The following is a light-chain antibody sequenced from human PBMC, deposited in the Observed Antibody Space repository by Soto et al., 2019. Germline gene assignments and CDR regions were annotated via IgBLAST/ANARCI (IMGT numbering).Light chain of an antibody. J-gene: IGLJ3*02. CDR2: ENN. Sequence: QSVLTQPPSVSAAPGQKVTISCSGSSSNIGNNYVSWYQQLPGTAPKLLIYENNKQPSGIPDRFSGSKSGTSATLGITGLQTGDEADYYCGTWDSSLSAAVFGGGTKLTVL. V-gene: IGLV1-51*02. CDR3: GTWDSSLSAAV. CDR1: SSNIGNNY.